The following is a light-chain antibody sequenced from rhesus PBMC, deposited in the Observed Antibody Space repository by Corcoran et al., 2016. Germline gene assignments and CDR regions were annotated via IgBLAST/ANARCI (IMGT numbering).Light chain of an antibody. Sequence: DIQMTQSPSSLSATVGDTVTITCRASQGISKYLAWYQQKTGKAPKPLIYYASNLESGVPSRFSGDGSGTAFPLPFSSLQPEYFATYYCQQHYSYPYSFGQETKVEIK. CDR1: QGISKY. J-gene: IGKJ2*01. CDR3: QQHYSYPYS. V-gene: IGKV1S14*01. CDR2: YAS.